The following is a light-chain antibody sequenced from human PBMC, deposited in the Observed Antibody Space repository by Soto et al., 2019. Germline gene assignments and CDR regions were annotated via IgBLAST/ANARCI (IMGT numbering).Light chain of an antibody. CDR1: SIDVGAYIY. J-gene: IGLJ1*01. Sequence: QSALTQPASVSGSPGQSITISCGGTSIDVGAYIYVSWYQQFPGKAPKLILYEVNNRPSGVSNRFSGSKSGTTASLTISGPQPEDEADYYCSAYSDIDTKVFGTGTKVTVL. V-gene: IGLV2-14*03. CDR2: EVN. CDR3: SAYSDIDTKV.